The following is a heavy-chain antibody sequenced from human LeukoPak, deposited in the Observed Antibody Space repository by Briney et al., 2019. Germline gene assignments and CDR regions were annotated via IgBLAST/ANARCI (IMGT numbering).Heavy chain of an antibody. Sequence: GGSLRLSCAASGFTFSSYEMNWVRQAPGKGLEWVSYIGSSGSTIYYADSVKGRFTISRDNAKNSLYLQMNSLRAEDTAVYYCARDQYDFWSGYYGMDVWGQGTTVTVSS. CDR1: GFTFSSYE. CDR3: ARDQYDFWSGYYGMDV. CDR2: IGSSGSTI. D-gene: IGHD3-3*01. V-gene: IGHV3-48*03. J-gene: IGHJ6*02.